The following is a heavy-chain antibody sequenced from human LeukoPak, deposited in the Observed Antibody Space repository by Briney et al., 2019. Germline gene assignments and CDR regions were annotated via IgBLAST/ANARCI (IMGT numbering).Heavy chain of an antibody. CDR3: ARRIFGVVIMDY. D-gene: IGHD3-3*01. CDR2: IYSGGST. Sequence: GGSLRLSCAASGFTLSSNYMSWVRQAPGKGLEWVSVIYSGGSTYYADSVKGRFTISRDNSKNTLYLQMNSLRAEDTAVYYCARRIFGVVIMDYWGQGTLVTVSS. J-gene: IGHJ4*02. V-gene: IGHV3-53*01. CDR1: GFTLSSNY.